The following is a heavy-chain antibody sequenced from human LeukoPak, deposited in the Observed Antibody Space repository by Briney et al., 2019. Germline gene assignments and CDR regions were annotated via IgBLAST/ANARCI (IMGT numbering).Heavy chain of an antibody. CDR3: ARISSYRAFDI. Sequence: SETLSLTCAVYGGSFSGYYWSWIRQPPGKGLEWIGEINHSGSTNYNPSLKSRVTISVDTSKNQFSLKLSSVTAADTAVYYCARISSYRAFDIWGQGTMVTVSS. V-gene: IGHV4-34*01. D-gene: IGHD1-14*01. CDR2: INHSGST. CDR1: GGSFSGYY. J-gene: IGHJ3*02.